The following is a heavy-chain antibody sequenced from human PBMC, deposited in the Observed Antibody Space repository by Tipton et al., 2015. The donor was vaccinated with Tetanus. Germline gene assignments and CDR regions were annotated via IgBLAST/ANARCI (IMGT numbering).Heavy chain of an antibody. Sequence: SLRLSCTTSGFTFGDYAMSWVRQAPGKGLEWVSTLSGSGSATYYAGSVGGRFTISRDNAKNSLFLQMDSLRAEDTAVYFCVKSKRGYSYGSFDDWGPGTLVAVSS. CDR2: LSGSGSAT. V-gene: IGHV3-23*01. CDR1: GFTFGDYA. D-gene: IGHD5-18*01. CDR3: VKSKRGYSYGSFDD. J-gene: IGHJ4*02.